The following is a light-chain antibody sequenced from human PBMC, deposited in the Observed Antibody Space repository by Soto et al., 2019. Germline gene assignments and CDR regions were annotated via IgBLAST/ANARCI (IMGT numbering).Light chain of an antibody. V-gene: IGLV1-47*01. Sequence: QSVLTQPPSVSGTPGQRVTISCSGSSSNVGRNFVYWYQQFPGTAPKLLIYRTDQRPSGVPDRFSASKPGTSASLAISGLRSDDEADYYCAAWDNSLRWVFGGGTKLTVL. CDR2: RTD. CDR3: AAWDNSLRWV. CDR1: SSNVGRNF. J-gene: IGLJ3*02.